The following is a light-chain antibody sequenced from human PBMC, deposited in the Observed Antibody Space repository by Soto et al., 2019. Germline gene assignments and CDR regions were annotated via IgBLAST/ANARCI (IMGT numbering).Light chain of an antibody. Sequence: VLTQFSGTVSLSTGERANLSCRASQGVSRKLAWYQHKPGQAPRLLIYDTSTRASGVPARFSGGGSGTDFTLTISRLEPEDFAVYICQKYGKSPLTFGGG. CDR3: QKYGKSPLT. V-gene: IGKV3-20*01. CDR1: QGVSRK. CDR2: DTS. J-gene: IGKJ4*01.